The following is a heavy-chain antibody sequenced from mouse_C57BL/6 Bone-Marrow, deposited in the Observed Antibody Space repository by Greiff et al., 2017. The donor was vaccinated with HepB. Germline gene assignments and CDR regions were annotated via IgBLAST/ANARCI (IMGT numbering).Heavy chain of an antibody. Sequence: EVKLEESGGDLVKPGGSLKLSCAASGFTFSSYGMSWVRQTPDKRLEWVATISSGGSYTYYPDSVKGRFTISRDNAKNTLYLQMSSLKSEDTAMYYCARHYYGSPNYYAMDYWGQGTSVTVSS. CDR2: ISSGGSYT. CDR1: GFTFSSYG. D-gene: IGHD1-1*01. V-gene: IGHV5-6*02. CDR3: ARHYYGSPNYYAMDY. J-gene: IGHJ4*01.